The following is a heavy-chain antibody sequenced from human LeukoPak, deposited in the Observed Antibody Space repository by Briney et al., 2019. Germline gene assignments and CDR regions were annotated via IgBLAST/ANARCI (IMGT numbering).Heavy chain of an antibody. Sequence: PGGSLRLSCAASRFTFSSYAMSWVRQVSGKGLEWVSVISGSGGSTYYADSVKGRFTISRDNSKNTLYLQMKSLRAEDTAVYYCAKEIYGDSTGGRFQHWGQGTLVTVSS. V-gene: IGHV3-23*01. D-gene: IGHD4-17*01. J-gene: IGHJ1*01. CDR3: AKEIYGDSTGGRFQH. CDR2: ISGSGGST. CDR1: RFTFSSYA.